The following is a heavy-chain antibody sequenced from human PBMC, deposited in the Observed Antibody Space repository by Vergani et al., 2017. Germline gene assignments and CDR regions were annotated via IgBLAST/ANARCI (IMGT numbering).Heavy chain of an antibody. CDR3: ARGAAGYCSGGSCYLSY. CDR2: IKQDGSEK. J-gene: IGHJ4*02. Sequence: EVQLVESGGGLVQPGGSLRLSCAASGFTFSSYWMSWVRQAPGKGLEWVANIKQDGSEKYYVDSVKGRFTISRDNAKNSLYLQMNSLRAEDTAVYYCARGAAGYCSGGSCYLSYWGQGTLVTVSS. V-gene: IGHV3-7*01. D-gene: IGHD2-15*01. CDR1: GFTFSSYW.